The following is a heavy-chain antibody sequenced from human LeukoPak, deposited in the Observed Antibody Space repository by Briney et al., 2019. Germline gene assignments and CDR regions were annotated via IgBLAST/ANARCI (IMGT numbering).Heavy chain of an antibody. D-gene: IGHD7-27*01. J-gene: IGHJ4*02. CDR1: GYTFTTHD. CDR2: MSPNSGDT. V-gene: IGHV1-8*01. Sequence: GASVKVSCKASGYTFTTHDINWVRQATGRGLEWLGWMSPNSGDTGYAQKFQGRVTTTSDSSISTAYMELSNLRSEDTAIYYCVRTPPNWGFDYWGQGTLVTVSS. CDR3: VRTPPNWGFDY.